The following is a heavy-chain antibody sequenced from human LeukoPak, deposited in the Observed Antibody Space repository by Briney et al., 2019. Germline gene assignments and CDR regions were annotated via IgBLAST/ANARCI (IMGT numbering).Heavy chain of an antibody. J-gene: IGHJ5*02. Sequence: GGSLRLSCAASGFTFSSYGMHWVRQAPGKGLEWVAVIWYDGSNKYYADSVKGRFTISRDNSKNTLYLQTNSLRAEDTAVYYCARESGGGRWFDPWGQGTLVTVSS. V-gene: IGHV3-33*01. D-gene: IGHD2-15*01. CDR3: ARESGGGRWFDP. CDR1: GFTFSSYG. CDR2: IWYDGSNK.